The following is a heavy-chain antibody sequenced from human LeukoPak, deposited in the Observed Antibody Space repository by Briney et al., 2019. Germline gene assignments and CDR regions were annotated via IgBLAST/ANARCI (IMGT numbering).Heavy chain of an antibody. J-gene: IGHJ4*02. Sequence: PSETLSLTCAVYGGSFSGYYWSWIRQPPGKGLEWIGEINHSGSTNYNPSLKSRVTISVDTSNNQFSLKLTSMTAADTAVYYCAREVNSSTWRPLDFWGQGTLVTVSS. D-gene: IGHD6-13*01. CDR3: AREVNSSTWRPLDF. V-gene: IGHV4-34*01. CDR2: INHSGST. CDR1: GGSFSGYY.